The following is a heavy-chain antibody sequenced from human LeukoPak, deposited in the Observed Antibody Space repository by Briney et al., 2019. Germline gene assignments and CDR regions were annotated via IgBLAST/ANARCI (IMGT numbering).Heavy chain of an antibody. D-gene: IGHD3-9*01. CDR2: IYYSGST. V-gene: IGHV4-59*01. CDR1: GGSISSYY. Sequence: SETLSLTCTVSGGSISSYYWSWIRQPPGKGLEWIGYIYYSGSTNYNPSLKSRVTISVDTSKSQFSLKLNSVTAADTAVYYCARAALRYFDWLPASLAPIDAFDIWGQGTMVTVSS. CDR3: ARAALRYFDWLPASLAPIDAFDI. J-gene: IGHJ3*02.